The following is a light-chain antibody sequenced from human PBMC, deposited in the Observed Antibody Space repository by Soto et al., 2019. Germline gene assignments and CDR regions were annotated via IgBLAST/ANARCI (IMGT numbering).Light chain of an antibody. CDR2: QVT. Sequence: QSVLAQPASVSGSPGQSIPISCTGTSSDVGIYNYVSWYQQHPGKAPKLMIYQVTNRPSGVSNRFSGSKSGNTASLTISGLQAEDEADYYCSSYTGSTNYVFGTGTKVTVL. J-gene: IGLJ1*01. CDR3: SSYTGSTNYV. V-gene: IGLV2-14*01. CDR1: SSDVGIYNY.